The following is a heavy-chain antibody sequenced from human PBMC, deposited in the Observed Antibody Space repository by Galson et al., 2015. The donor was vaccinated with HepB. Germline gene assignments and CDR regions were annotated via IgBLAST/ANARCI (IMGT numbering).Heavy chain of an antibody. CDR1: GDSVSSNSAA. CDR2: TYYRSKWYN. D-gene: IGHD4-17*01. Sequence: CAISGDSVSSNSAAWNWIRQSPARGLEWLGRTYYRSKWYNDYAVSLKSRLIINPDTSKNQFSLQLKSVTPEDTAVYYCARGSDTVRYFYGMDVWGQGTAVTVS. J-gene: IGHJ6*02. CDR3: ARGSDTVRYFYGMDV. V-gene: IGHV6-1*01.